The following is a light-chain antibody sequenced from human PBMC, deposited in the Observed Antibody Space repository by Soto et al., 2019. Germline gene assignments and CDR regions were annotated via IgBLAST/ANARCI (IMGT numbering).Light chain of an antibody. J-gene: IGKJ1*01. V-gene: IGKV1-5*03. CDR3: QQYNTYWT. CDR2: KAS. Sequence: DIQMTQSPSTLSASVGDRVTITCRASQSVSFWLAWYQQKPGKAPKLLIYKASNLESGVPSRFSGGGFGTEFTLTINSLQPDDFATYYCQQYNTYWTFGQGTKVEIK. CDR1: QSVSFW.